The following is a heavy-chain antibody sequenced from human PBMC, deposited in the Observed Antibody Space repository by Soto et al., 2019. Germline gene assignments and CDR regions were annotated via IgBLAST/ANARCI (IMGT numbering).Heavy chain of an antibody. CDR3: ARDLLVGTAALPRYYYYYGMDV. CDR2: ISYDGSNK. J-gene: IGHJ6*02. Sequence: QVQLVESGGGVVQPGRSPRLSCAASGFTFSSYAMHWVRQAPGKGLEWVAVISYDGSNKYYADSVKGRFTISRDNSKNTLYLQMNSLRAEDTAVYYCARDLLVGTAALPRYYYYYGMDVWGQGTTVTVSS. V-gene: IGHV3-30-3*01. D-gene: IGHD2-2*01. CDR1: GFTFSSYA.